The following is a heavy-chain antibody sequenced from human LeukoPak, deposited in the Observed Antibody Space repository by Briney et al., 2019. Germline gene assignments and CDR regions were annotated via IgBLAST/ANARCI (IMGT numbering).Heavy chain of an antibody. V-gene: IGHV4-34*01. D-gene: IGHD3-10*01. J-gene: IGHJ4*02. Sequence: SETLSLTCAAYGGSFSGYYWSWIRQPPGKGLEWIGEINHSGSTNYNPSLKSRVTISVDTSKNQFSLKLSSVTAADTAVYYCAREDSYYYGSGSYSILGYWGQGTLVTVSS. CDR3: AREDSYYYGSGSYSILGY. CDR1: GGSFSGYY. CDR2: INHSGST.